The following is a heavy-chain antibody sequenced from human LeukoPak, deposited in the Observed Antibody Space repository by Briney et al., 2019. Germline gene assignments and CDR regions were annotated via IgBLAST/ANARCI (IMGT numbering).Heavy chain of an antibody. CDR3: ARDKRAAAGTKSFNWFDP. D-gene: IGHD6-13*01. V-gene: IGHV3-48*01. CDR1: GFTFSSYS. CDR2: ISSSSSTI. J-gene: IGHJ5*02. Sequence: GGSLRLSCAASGFTFSSYSMNWVRQAPGKGLEWVSSISSSSSTIYYADSVKGRFTISRDNAKNSLYLQMNSLRAEDTAVYYCARDKRAAAGTKSFNWFDPWGQGTLVTVSS.